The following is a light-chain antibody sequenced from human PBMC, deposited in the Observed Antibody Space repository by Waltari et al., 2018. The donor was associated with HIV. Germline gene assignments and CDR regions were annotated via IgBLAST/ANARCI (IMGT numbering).Light chain of an antibody. CDR2: EVS. CDR3: SSYTSSSTLPSYV. CDR1: SSDVGGYNY. Sequence: QSALTQPASVSGSPGQSITISCTGTSSDVGGYNYVSWYQQHPGKAPKLMIYEVSNRPSGVSNRFSGSKSGNTASLTIAGLQAEDEADYYCSSYTSSSTLPSYVCGTGTKVTVL. V-gene: IGLV2-14*01. J-gene: IGLJ1*01.